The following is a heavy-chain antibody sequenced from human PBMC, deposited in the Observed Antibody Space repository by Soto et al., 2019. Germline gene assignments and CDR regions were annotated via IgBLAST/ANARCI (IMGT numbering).Heavy chain of an antibody. Sequence: GGSLRLSCAASVFTFSDYSMNWVRQAPGKGLEWVSSISRSSTYIYCADSVKGRFTISRDNAKNSLYLQMNSLRAEDTAVYYCATTIAAAGTFWFDPWGQGTLVTVSS. D-gene: IGHD6-13*01. CDR2: ISRSSTYI. CDR3: ATTIAAAGTFWFDP. CDR1: VFTFSDYS. J-gene: IGHJ5*02. V-gene: IGHV3-21*01.